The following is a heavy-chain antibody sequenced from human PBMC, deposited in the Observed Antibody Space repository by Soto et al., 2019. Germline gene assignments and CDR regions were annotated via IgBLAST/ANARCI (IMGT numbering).Heavy chain of an antibody. Sequence: PGASLKISCKGSGYSFTSYWISWVRQMPGKGLEWMGRIDPSDSYTNYSPSFQGHVTISADKSISTAYLQWSSLKASDTAMYYCARVVVVPAAIVGYYYGMDVWGQGTTVTVSS. D-gene: IGHD2-2*02. CDR1: GYSFTSYW. CDR3: ARVVVVPAAIVGYYYGMDV. CDR2: IDPSDSYT. V-gene: IGHV5-10-1*01. J-gene: IGHJ6*02.